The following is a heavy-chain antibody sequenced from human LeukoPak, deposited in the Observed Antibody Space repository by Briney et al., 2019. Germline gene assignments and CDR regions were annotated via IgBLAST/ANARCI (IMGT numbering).Heavy chain of an antibody. J-gene: IGHJ4*02. D-gene: IGHD4-11*01. CDR1: GYTFTGYY. CDR3: ARTTTVTTLGIGY. V-gene: IGHV1-46*01. Sequence: GASVKVSCKASGYTFTGYYMHWVRQAPGQGLEWMGIINPSGGSTSYAQKFQGRVTMTRDMSTSTVYMELSSLRSEDTAVYYCARTTTVTTLGIGYWGQGTLVTVSS. CDR2: INPSGGST.